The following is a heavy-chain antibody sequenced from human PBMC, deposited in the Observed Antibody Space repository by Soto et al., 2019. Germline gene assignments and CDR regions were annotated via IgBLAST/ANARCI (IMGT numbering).Heavy chain of an antibody. D-gene: IGHD5-18*01. V-gene: IGHV4-59*12. CDR2: IYHTGST. CDR1: GGAITNYY. CDR3: SRSVHRGYSDGYGH. Sequence: QVQLQESGPGLVRTSETLSLTCSVSGGAITNYYWNWIRQTPGKGLEWIGYIYHTGSTSKNPSLKRRVTLALDTTKHQLPQNVTSVTAADTAIYYCSRSVHRGYSDGYGHWGQGTLVTVST. J-gene: IGHJ4*02.